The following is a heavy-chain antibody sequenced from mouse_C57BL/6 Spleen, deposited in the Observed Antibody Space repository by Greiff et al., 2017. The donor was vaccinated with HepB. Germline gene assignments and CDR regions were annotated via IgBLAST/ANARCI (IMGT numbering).Heavy chain of an antibody. CDR2: IDPSDSYT. V-gene: IGHV1-69*01. CDR1: GYTFTSYW. D-gene: IGHD3-1*01. Sequence: VKLQESGAELVMPGASVKLSCKASGYTFTSYWMHWVKQRPGQGLEWIGEIDPSDSYTNYNQKFKGKSTLTVDKSSSTAYMQISSLTSEDSAVYYCARWAPSIPMDYWGQGTSVTVSS. J-gene: IGHJ4*01. CDR3: ARWAPSIPMDY.